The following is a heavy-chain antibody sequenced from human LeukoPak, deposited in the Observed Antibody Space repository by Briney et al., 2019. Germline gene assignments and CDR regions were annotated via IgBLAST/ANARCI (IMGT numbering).Heavy chain of an antibody. J-gene: IGHJ5*02. CDR1: GGSFSGYY. CDR3: ARGAYYYDSSGTSPFDP. V-gene: IGHV4-34*01. Sequence: SETLSLTCAVYGGSFSGYYWSWLRQPPGKGLEWMGEINHSGSTNYNPSLKSRVTISVDTSKNQFSLKMSSVTAADTAVYYCARGAYYYDSSGTSPFDPWGQGTLVTVSS. CDR2: INHSGST. D-gene: IGHD3-22*01.